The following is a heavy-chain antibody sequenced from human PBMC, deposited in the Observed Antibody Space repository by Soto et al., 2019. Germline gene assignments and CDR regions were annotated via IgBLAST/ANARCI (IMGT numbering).Heavy chain of an antibody. CDR2: INPSGGRT. CDR3: ASSSIAARPDYYYYMDV. D-gene: IGHD6-6*01. V-gene: IGHV1-46*01. J-gene: IGHJ6*03. Sequence: ASVKVSCKASGYTFTSYYMHWVRQAPGQGLEWMGIINPSGGRTTYAQKFQGRVTMTTDTSTSTAYMELSSLRSEDTAVYYCASSSIAARPDYYYYMDVWGKGTTVTVSS. CDR1: GYTFTSYY.